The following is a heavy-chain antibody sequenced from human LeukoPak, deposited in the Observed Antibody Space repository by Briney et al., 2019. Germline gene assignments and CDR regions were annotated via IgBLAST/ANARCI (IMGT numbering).Heavy chain of an antibody. D-gene: IGHD1-26*01. CDR1: EFTFSNYW. CDR2: ISGSGGST. CDR3: AKAGDYFDY. V-gene: IGHV3-23*01. J-gene: IGHJ4*02. Sequence: GGSLRLSCAASEFTFSNYWMTWVRQAPGKGLEWVSAISGSGGSTYYADSVKGRFTISRDNSKNTLYLQMNSLRAEDTAVYYCAKAGDYFDYWGQGTLVTVSS.